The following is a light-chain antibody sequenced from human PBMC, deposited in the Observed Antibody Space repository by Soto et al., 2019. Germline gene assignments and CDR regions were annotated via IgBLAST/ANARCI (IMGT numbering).Light chain of an antibody. CDR3: QQLNSYPFLT. CDR2: AAS. V-gene: IGKV1-9*01. J-gene: IGKJ4*01. CDR1: QGISSY. Sequence: DIPLTQSPSFLSASVGDRVTITCRATQGISSYLAWYQQKPGKAPKLLIYAASTLQSGVPSRFSGSGSGTEFTLTITSLQPEDFANYDRQQLNSYPFLTFGGGTKVEIK.